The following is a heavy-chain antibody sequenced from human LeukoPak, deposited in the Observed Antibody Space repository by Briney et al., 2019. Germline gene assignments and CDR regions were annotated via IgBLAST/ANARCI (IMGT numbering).Heavy chain of an antibody. CDR2: INPNSGGT. V-gene: IGHV1-2*02. Sequence: ASVKVSCKASGYTFTGYYTHWVRQAPGQGLEWMGWINPNSGGTNYAQKFQGRVTMTRDTSISTAYMELSRLRSDDTAVYYCARYCSSTSCYGENAFDIWGQGTMVTVSS. CDR3: ARYCSSTSCYGENAFDI. CDR1: GYTFTGYY. D-gene: IGHD2-2*01. J-gene: IGHJ3*02.